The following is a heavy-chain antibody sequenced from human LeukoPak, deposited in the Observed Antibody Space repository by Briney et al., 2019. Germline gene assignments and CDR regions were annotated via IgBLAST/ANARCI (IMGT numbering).Heavy chain of an antibody. D-gene: IGHD6-19*01. J-gene: IGHJ4*02. CDR2: IYYSGST. CDR3: ARHERRAVEFFDY. CDR1: AGSISSSSYY. V-gene: IGHV4-39*01. Sequence: PSETLSLTCSVSAGSISSSSYYWGWIRQAPGKGLEWIGSIYYSGSTYYNPSLKSRVTLSVDTSKNQFSLKLSSVTAADTAVYSCARHERRAVEFFDYWGQGTLVTVSS.